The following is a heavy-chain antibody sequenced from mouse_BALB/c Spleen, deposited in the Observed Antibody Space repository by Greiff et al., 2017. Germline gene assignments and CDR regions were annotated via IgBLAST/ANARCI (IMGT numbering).Heavy chain of an antibody. CDR2: INPGSGGT. V-gene: IGHV1-54*01. CDR3: ARGGRLQFAY. D-gene: IGHD1-2*01. Sequence: QVHVKQSGAELVRPGTSVKVSCKASGYAFTNYLIEWVKQRPGQGLEWIGVINPGSGGTNYNEKFKGKATLTADKSSSTAYMQLSSLTSDDSAVYFCARGGRLQFAYWGQGTLVTVSA. J-gene: IGHJ3*01. CDR1: GYAFTNYL.